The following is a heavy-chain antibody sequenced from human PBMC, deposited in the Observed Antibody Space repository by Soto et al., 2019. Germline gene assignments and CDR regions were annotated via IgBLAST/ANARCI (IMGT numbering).Heavy chain of an antibody. CDR3: SRLVGATSSFDY. J-gene: IGHJ4*02. V-gene: IGHV3-73*02. D-gene: IGHD1-26*01. Sequence: EVQLVESGGGLVQPGGSLKLSCAASGFTFSGSAMHWVRQASGKGLEWVGRIRSKANSYATAYAASVKGRFTISRDDSKNTAYLQMNSLKTEDTAVYYCSRLVGATSSFDYWGQGTLVIVSS. CDR2: IRSKANSYAT. CDR1: GFTFSGSA.